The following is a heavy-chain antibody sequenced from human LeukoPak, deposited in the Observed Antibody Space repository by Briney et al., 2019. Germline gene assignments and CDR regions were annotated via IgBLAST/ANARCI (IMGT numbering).Heavy chain of an antibody. CDR1: GFTFSGAW. V-gene: IGHV3-15*01. Sequence: GGSLRLSCAASGFTFSGAWMSWVRQAPGKGLEWVGRIKGKRDGETTEYAAPVQGRFTISRDDSGDMLYLQMNTLKTEDTAVYYCTREWYGELPYWGQGTLATVSS. CDR2: IKGKRDGETT. CDR3: TREWYGELPY. J-gene: IGHJ4*02. D-gene: IGHD3-10*01.